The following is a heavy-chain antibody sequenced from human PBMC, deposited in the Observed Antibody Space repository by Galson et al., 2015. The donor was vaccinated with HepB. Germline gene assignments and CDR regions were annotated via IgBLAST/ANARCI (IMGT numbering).Heavy chain of an antibody. D-gene: IGHD2-21*01. CDR1: GGTFTNYA. J-gene: IGHJ6*02. Sequence: SVKVSCKASGGTFTNYAISWVRQAPGQGLECMGRIVPILGITNYAQRFQGRVTITADKSTRTAYMELSSLRPEDTAVYYCATLGDSGIWEHGMDVWGQGTTVTVSS. CDR3: ATLGDSGIWEHGMDV. V-gene: IGHV1-69*10. CDR2: IVPILGIT.